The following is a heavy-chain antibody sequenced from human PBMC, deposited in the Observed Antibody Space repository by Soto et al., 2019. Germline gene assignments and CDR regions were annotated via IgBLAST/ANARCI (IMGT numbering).Heavy chain of an antibody. CDR1: GFSLSTSGVG. D-gene: IGHD6-13*01. Sequence: SGPTLVNPTQTLTLTCTFSGFSLSTSGVGVSWIRQPPGKALEWLALIYWDDDKRYSPSLKSRLTITKDTSKNQVVLTMTNMDPVDTATYYCAHSYRGPFGQQLVLDYWGQGTLVTVSS. J-gene: IGHJ4*02. V-gene: IGHV2-5*02. CDR2: IYWDDDK. CDR3: AHSYRGPFGQQLVLDY.